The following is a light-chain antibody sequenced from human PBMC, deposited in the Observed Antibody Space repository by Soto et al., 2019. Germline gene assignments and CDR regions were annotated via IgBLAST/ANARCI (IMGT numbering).Light chain of an antibody. J-gene: IGLJ1*01. CDR3: CSFAGSYSYV. CDR1: SSDVGRYDY. Sequence: QSVLTQPRSVSASPGQSVTISCTGTSSDVGRYDYVSWYQQHPGKAPKLIVYDVTERPSGVPDRFSGSKSGNTASLTISGLQAEEEADYSCCSFAGSYSYVFVTGSKVTV. CDR2: DVT. V-gene: IGLV2-11*01.